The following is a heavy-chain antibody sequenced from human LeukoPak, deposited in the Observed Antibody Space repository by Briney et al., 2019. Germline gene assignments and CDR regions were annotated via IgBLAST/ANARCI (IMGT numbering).Heavy chain of an antibody. CDR3: AKRWSYYFVY. D-gene: IGHD3-10*01. CDR1: GFTFSTYD. J-gene: IGHJ4*02. V-gene: IGHV3-23*01. CDR2: ISGSGGST. Sequence: PGGSLRLSCAASGFTFSTYDMSWVRQAPGKRLEWVSAISGSGGSTYYADSVKGRFTISRDNSKNTLYLQMNSLRAEDTAVYYCAKRWSYYFVYWGQGALVTVSS.